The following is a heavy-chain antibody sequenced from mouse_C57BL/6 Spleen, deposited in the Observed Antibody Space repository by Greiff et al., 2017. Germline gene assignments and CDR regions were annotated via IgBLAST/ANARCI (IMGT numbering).Heavy chain of an antibody. V-gene: IGHV1-80*01. CDR2: IYPGDGDT. CDR3: ARAVKFTTVVADFDY. D-gene: IGHD1-1*01. Sequence: QVQLKESGAELVKPGASVKISCKASGYAFSSYWMNWVKQRPGKGLEWIGQIYPGDGDTNYNGKFKGKATLTADNSTSTAYMHLSSLTSEDAAVYSCARAVKFTTVVADFDYWGQGTTLTVSS. CDR1: GYAFSSYW. J-gene: IGHJ2*01.